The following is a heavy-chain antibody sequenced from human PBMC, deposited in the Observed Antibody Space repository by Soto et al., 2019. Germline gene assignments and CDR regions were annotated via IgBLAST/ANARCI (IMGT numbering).Heavy chain of an antibody. CDR2: IYHSGST. Sequence: SETLSLTCAVSGGSISSGGYSWSWIRQPPGKGLEWIGYIYHSGSTYYNPSLKSRVTISVDRSKNQFSLKLSSVTAADTAVYYCARQVSVVVVAAGYNWFDPWGQGTLVTVSS. CDR1: GGSISSGGYS. CDR3: ARQVSVVVVAAGYNWFDP. V-gene: IGHV4-30-2*01. J-gene: IGHJ5*02. D-gene: IGHD2-15*01.